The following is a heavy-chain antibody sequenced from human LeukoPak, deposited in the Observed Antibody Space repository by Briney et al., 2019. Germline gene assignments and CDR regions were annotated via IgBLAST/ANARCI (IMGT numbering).Heavy chain of an antibody. CDR2: MYYSGNT. D-gene: IGHD3-10*01. Sequence: ASETLSLTCIVSGGSISSDSHYWGWIRQPPGKGLEWIGTMYYSGNTYYNPSLKSRVTISVDASKNQFSLRLSSVTAADTAVYYCARLIGPWFPFDYWGQGALIAVSS. CDR3: ARLIGPWFPFDY. CDR1: GGSISSDSHY. V-gene: IGHV4-39*01. J-gene: IGHJ4*02.